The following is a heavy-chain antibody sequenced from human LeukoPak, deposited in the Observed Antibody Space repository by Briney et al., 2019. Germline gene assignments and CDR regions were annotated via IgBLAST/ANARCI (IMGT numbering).Heavy chain of an antibody. CDR1: GFTFSSYS. Sequence: GGSLRLSCAASGFTFSSYSMNWVRQAPGKGLEWLSSISGTTTYIFYADSVKGRFTISRDNTKNSLYLQMNSLRAEDTAVYYCARATVDPRQFDYWGQGTLVTVSS. D-gene: IGHD4-11*01. J-gene: IGHJ4*02. CDR2: ISGTTTYI. V-gene: IGHV3-21*01. CDR3: ARATVDPRQFDY.